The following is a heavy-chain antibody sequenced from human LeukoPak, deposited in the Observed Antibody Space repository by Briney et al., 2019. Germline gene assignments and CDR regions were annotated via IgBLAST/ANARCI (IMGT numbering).Heavy chain of an antibody. V-gene: IGHV3-33*01. Sequence: PGGSLRLSCAASGFSFTSYGMNWVRQAPGKGLEWVAVIWYDGTNKYYADSVRGRFTISRDTSNNMLYLQMNSLRAEDTAVYYCARVSESGNSDYWGQGTLVTVSS. CDR3: ARVSESGNSDY. D-gene: IGHD4-23*01. CDR2: IWYDGTNK. J-gene: IGHJ4*02. CDR1: GFSFTSYG.